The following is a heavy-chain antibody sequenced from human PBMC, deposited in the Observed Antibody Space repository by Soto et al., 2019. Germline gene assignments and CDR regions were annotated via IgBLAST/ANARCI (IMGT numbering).Heavy chain of an antibody. CDR2: IIPVTETP. J-gene: IGHJ5*02. Sequence: QVQLVQSGAEVKKSGSSVKVSCKASGGTFISHAINWVRQAPGQGLEWMGVIIPVTETPNYAQKFQGRVTITADKSTTTVYMELISLTSEDTAVYYCARDRARRDTGWSWFDPWGQGTLVSVSS. CDR3: ARDRARRDTGWSWFDP. D-gene: IGHD6-19*01. CDR1: GGTFISHA. V-gene: IGHV1-69*06.